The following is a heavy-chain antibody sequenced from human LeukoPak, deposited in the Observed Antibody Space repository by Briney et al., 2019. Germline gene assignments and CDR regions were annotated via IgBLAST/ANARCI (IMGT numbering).Heavy chain of an antibody. Sequence: SETLSLTCSLSSGSISSYYWTWLRQPPGKPLQWIGNVYFNGDTNFNPSLKSRVTTSVDTSNNQFSLKLTSVTAADTAVYYCARQFGLMRSYRHLDHWGPGILVTVSA. CDR1: SGSISSYY. V-gene: IGHV4-59*08. CDR2: VYFNGDT. D-gene: IGHD3/OR15-3a*01. J-gene: IGHJ4*02. CDR3: ARQFGLMRSYRHLDH.